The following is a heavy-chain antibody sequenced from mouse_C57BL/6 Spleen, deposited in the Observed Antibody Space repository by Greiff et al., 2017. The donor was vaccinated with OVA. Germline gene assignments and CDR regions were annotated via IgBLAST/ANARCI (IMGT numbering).Heavy chain of an antibody. Sequence: VQLQQSGAELVKPGASVKLSCKASGYTFTSYWMQWVKQRPGQGLEWIGEIDPSDSYTNYNQKFKGKATLTVDTSSSTAYMQLSSLTSEDSAVYYCATLYYYGSSWAYWGQGTLVTVSA. J-gene: IGHJ3*01. CDR3: ATLYYYGSSWAY. D-gene: IGHD1-1*01. V-gene: IGHV1-50*01. CDR2: IDPSDSYT. CDR1: GYTFTSYW.